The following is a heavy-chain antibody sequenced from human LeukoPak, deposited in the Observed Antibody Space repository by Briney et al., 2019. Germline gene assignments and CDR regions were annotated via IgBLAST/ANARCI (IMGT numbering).Heavy chain of an antibody. Sequence: SETLFLTCTVSGGSISSYYWSWIRQPPGKGLEWIGYIYYSGSTNYNPSLKSRVTISVDTSKNQFSLKLSSVTAADTAVYYCARADCSGGSCYLFDYWGQGTLVTVSS. J-gene: IGHJ4*02. CDR2: IYYSGST. V-gene: IGHV4-59*01. CDR1: GGSISSYY. CDR3: ARADCSGGSCYLFDY. D-gene: IGHD2-15*01.